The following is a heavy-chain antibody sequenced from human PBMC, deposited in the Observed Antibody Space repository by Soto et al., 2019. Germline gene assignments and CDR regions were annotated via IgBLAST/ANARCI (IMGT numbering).Heavy chain of an antibody. J-gene: IGHJ4*02. CDR2: ISYDGSNK. D-gene: IGHD3-10*01. V-gene: IGHV3-30-3*01. CDR1: GFTFSSYA. CDR3: ARDPGVLGVSTFDY. Sequence: QVQLVESGGGVVQPGRSLRLSCAASGFTFSSYAMHWVRQAPGKGLEWVAVISYDGSNKYYADSVKGRFTISRDNSKNTLYLQMNSLRAEDTAVYYCARDPGVLGVSTFDYWGQGTLVTVSS.